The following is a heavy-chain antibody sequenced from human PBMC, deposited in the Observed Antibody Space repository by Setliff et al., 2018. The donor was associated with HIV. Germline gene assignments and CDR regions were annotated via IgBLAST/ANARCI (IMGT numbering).Heavy chain of an antibody. J-gene: IGHJ4*02. CDR2: ISSSSYYI. CDR3: AKGGFRGVIITGDY. V-gene: IGHV3-21*04. Sequence: GGSLRLSCAASGFTFSSYTMNWVRQAPGKGLEWVSSISSSSYYIYYADSVKGRFTISRDNAKNTLYLQMNSLRVEDTAVYYCAKGGFRGVIITGDYWGQGTLVTVSS. CDR1: GFTFSSYT. D-gene: IGHD3-10*01.